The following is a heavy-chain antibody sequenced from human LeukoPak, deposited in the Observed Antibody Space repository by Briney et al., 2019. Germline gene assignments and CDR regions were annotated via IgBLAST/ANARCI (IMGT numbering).Heavy chain of an antibody. CDR3: VRDRNGYYSFDY. J-gene: IGHJ4*02. V-gene: IGHV3-23*01. Sequence: GGSLRLSCSASGFTFSSDAMSWVRQAPGKGLEWVSAISGSGDSTFYADSAKSRFTISRDNSKNTRYLQMNSLRAEDTAVYYCVRDRNGYYSFDYWGQGILVTVSS. CDR2: ISGSGDST. D-gene: IGHD3-3*01. CDR1: GFTFSSDA.